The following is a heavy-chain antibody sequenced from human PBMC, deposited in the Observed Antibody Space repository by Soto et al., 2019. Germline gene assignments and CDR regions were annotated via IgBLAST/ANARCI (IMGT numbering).Heavy chain of an antibody. D-gene: IGHD5-18*01. CDR3: ARLRVQLWSRNYYYAFDF. Sequence: ALLKGSRKSAGYTLTSDAVRWGRQAPGQRLEWMGWINAGNGNTKYSQKFQGRVTITRDTSASTAYMELSSLRSEDTAVYYCARLRVQLWSRNYYYAFDFWGQGTMVTVSS. CDR1: GYTLTSDA. V-gene: IGHV1-3*01. J-gene: IGHJ3*01. CDR2: INAGNGNT.